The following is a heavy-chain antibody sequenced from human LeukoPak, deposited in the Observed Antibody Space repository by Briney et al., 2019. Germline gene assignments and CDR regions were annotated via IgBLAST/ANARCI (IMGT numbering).Heavy chain of an antibody. CDR3: ARATTGDYFDY. V-gene: IGHV3-21*01. CDR2: ISSGSSYI. J-gene: IGHJ4*02. D-gene: IGHD1-1*01. Sequence: GGSLRLSCAAFGFTFSSYSMNWVRQAPGKGLEWVSSISSGSSYIYYADSVKGRFTISRDNAKNSLYLQMNSLRAEDTAVYYCARATTGDYFDYWGQGTLVTVSS. CDR1: GFTFSSYS.